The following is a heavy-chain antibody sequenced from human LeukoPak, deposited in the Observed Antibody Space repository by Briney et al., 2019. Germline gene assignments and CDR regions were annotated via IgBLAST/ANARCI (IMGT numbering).Heavy chain of an antibody. CDR3: AKDKYSRKYYGGDY. CDR2: IRGSGSGGIA. Sequence: GSLRLSCAASGFTFSSYAMSWVRQAPGKGLEWVSAIRGSGSGGIAYYADSVKGRFTISRGNSKNTRYLQMNSLRAEDTAIYYCAKDKYSRKYYGGDYWGQGTLVTASS. D-gene: IGHD4-23*01. V-gene: IGHV3-23*01. CDR1: GFTFSSYA. J-gene: IGHJ4*02.